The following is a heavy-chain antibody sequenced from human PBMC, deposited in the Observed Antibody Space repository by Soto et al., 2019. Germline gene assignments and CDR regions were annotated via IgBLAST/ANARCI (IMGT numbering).Heavy chain of an antibody. Sequence: GGSLRLSCAASGFTFSSYGMHWVRQAPGKGLEWVAVIWYDGSNKYYADSVKGRFTISRDNSKNTLYLQMNSLRAEDTAVYYCARDSRYYDFLSGYYDNWFDPWGQGTLVTVSS. D-gene: IGHD3-3*01. CDR3: ARDSRYYDFLSGYYDNWFDP. J-gene: IGHJ5*02. CDR2: IWYDGSNK. CDR1: GFTFSSYG. V-gene: IGHV3-33*01.